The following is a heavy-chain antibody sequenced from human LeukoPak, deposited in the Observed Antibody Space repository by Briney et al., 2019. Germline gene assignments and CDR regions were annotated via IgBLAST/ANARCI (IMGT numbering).Heavy chain of an antibody. J-gene: IGHJ4*02. D-gene: IGHD5-18*01. CDR3: ARFVDTAMFRTYYFDY. CDR2: IYDSGST. Sequence: SETLSLTCTVPGGSIRSSYYYWGWIRQPPGKGLEWIGSIYDSGSTYYNPSLKSRVTISVDTSKNQFSLKLSSVTAADTAVYYCARFVDTAMFRTYYFDYWGPGTLVTVSS. CDR1: GGSIRSSYYY. V-gene: IGHV4-39*07.